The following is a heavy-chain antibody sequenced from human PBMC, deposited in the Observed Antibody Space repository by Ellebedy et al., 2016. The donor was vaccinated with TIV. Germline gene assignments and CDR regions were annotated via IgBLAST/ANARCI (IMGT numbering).Heavy chain of an antibody. CDR3: ASTWSGLWGYYYGMDV. CDR1: GYTFTSYG. CDR2: ISTYNGNT. J-gene: IGHJ6*02. D-gene: IGHD2-21*01. Sequence: ASVKVSXXASGYTFTSYGISWVRQAPGQGLEWMGWISTYNGNTNYAQKLQGRVTMTTDTSTSTAYMELRSLRSDDTAVYYCASTWSGLWGYYYGMDVWGQGTTVTVSS. V-gene: IGHV1-18*01.